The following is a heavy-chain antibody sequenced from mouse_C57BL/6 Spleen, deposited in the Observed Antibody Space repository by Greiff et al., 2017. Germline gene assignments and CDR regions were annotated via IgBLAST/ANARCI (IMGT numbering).Heavy chain of an antibody. D-gene: IGHD1-1*01. V-gene: IGHV1-80*01. CDR1: GYAFSSYW. J-gene: IGHJ2*01. CDR2: IYPGDGDT. Sequence: QVQLQQSGAELVKPGASVKISCKASGYAFSSYWMNWVKQRPGKGLEWIGQIYPGDGDTNYNGKFKGKATLTADKSSSTAYMQLSSLTSEDSAVYFCARSLITTARLDYWGQGTTLTVSS. CDR3: ARSLITTARLDY.